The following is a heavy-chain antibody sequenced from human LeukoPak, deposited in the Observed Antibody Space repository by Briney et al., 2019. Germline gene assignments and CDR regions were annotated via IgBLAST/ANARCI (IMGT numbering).Heavy chain of an antibody. J-gene: IGHJ4*02. CDR1: GGTFSSYA. Sequence: GASVKVSCKASGGTFSSYAISWVRQATGQGLEWMGWMNPNSGNTGYAQKFQGRVTMTRNTSISTAYMELSSLRSEDTAVYYCFLYGDSVDYWGQGTLVTVSS. V-gene: IGHV1-8*02. CDR3: FLYGDSVDY. D-gene: IGHD4-17*01. CDR2: MNPNSGNT.